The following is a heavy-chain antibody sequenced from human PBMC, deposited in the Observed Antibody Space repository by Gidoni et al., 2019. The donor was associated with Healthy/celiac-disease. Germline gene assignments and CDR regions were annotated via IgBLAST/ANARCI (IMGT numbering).Heavy chain of an antibody. CDR2: ISYDGSNI. D-gene: IGHD2-8*01. J-gene: IGHJ6*02. CDR1: GCTFSSYG. Sequence: QVQLVESGGGVVQPGRSLRISCAASGCTFSSYGMHWVRQAPGKGLEWVAVISYDGSNIYYADSVKGRFTISRDNSKNTLYLQMNSLRAEDTAVYYCAKDPLIGVVGYYGMDVWGQGTTVTVSS. V-gene: IGHV3-30*18. CDR3: AKDPLIGVVGYYGMDV.